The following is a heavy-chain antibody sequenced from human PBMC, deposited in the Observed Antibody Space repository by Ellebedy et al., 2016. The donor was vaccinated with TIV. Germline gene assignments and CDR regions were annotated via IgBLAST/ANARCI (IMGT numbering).Heavy chain of an antibody. Sequence: GESLKISXQGSEYSFTNYWIGRVLQMPGKGLEWMGIIYPADSDTRYSPSFQGQVTISVDKSITTAYLQWSSLKASDTAMYYCARQDGDWGSWGQGTLVTVSS. CDR2: IYPADSDT. J-gene: IGHJ1*01. V-gene: IGHV5-51*01. D-gene: IGHD2-21*01. CDR3: ARQDGDWGS. CDR1: EYSFTNYW.